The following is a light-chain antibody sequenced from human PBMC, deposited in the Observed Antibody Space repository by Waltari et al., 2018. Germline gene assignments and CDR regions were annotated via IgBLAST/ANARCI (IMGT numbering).Light chain of an antibody. CDR2: WAP. V-gene: IGKV4-1*01. J-gene: IGKJ4*01. CDR3: QQYYSSPPT. CDR1: QSVLHSFNNNNY. Sequence: DIVMTQSPDSLVVSLGERATINCKSSQSVLHSFNNNNYLAWYQQKPGQPPKLLIYWAPTRESGVPDRFSGSGSGTDFTLTISSLQAEDVAVYYCQQYYSSPPTFGGGTKVEIK.